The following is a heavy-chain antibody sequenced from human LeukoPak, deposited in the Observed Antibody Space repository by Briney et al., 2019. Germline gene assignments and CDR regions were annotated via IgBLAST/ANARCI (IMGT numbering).Heavy chain of an antibody. J-gene: IGHJ4*02. CDR3: AKDRNGGSPYYFDF. CDR2: ISSSGSTI. D-gene: IGHD1-26*01. CDR1: GFTFSDYY. Sequence: PGGSLRLSCAASGFTFSDYYMSWIRQAPGKGLEWVSYISSSGSTIYYADSVKGRFTISRDNAKNSLYLQMNSLRAEDTAVYYCAKDRNGGSPYYFDFWGQGTLVTVSS. V-gene: IGHV3-11*01.